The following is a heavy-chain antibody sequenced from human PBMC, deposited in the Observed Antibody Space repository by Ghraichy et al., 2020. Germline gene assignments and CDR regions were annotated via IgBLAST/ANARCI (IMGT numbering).Heavy chain of an antibody. CDR1: GFTFSSYA. CDR2: ISGSNGNT. D-gene: IGHD6-13*01. Sequence: GGSLRLSCAASGFTFSSYAMSWVHQAPGKGLEWVSSISGSNGNTYYADSVKGRFTISRDNSKNMVYLQMNSLRAEDTAVYYCARIIVSAGTDYWGQGTLVTVSS. V-gene: IGHV3-23*01. CDR3: ARIIVSAGTDY. J-gene: IGHJ4*02.